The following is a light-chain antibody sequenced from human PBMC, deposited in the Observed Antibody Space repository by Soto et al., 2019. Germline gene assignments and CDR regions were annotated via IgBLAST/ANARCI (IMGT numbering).Light chain of an antibody. J-gene: IGLJ1*01. Sequence: QAVVTQPASVSGSPGQSITISCTGTSSDVGGYNYVSWYQQHPGKAPKLMIYEVSNRPSGVSNRFSGSKSGNTASLTISGLQAEDEADYYCSSYTSSSSYVFVTGTKLTVL. CDR1: SSDVGGYNY. V-gene: IGLV2-14*01. CDR2: EVS. CDR3: SSYTSSSSYV.